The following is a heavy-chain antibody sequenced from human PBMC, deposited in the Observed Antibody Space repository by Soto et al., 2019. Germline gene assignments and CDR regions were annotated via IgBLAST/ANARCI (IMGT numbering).Heavy chain of an antibody. CDR2: INHSGST. D-gene: IGHD4-17*01. J-gene: IGHJ6*03. CDR1: GGSFSGYY. Sequence: SETLSLTCAVYGGSFSGYYWSWIRQPPGKGLEWIGEINHSGSTNYNPSLKSRVTISVDTSKNQFSLKLSSVTAADTAVYYCAIQPTVTNYYYYYMDVWGKGTTVTVSS. CDR3: AIQPTVTNYYYYYMDV. V-gene: IGHV4-34*01.